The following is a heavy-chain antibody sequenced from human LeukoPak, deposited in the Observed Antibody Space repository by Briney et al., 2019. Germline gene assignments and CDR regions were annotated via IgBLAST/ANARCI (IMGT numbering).Heavy chain of an antibody. CDR3: AREGYSRFYYYMDV. D-gene: IGHD6-13*01. V-gene: IGHV4-59*01. J-gene: IGHJ6*03. CDR1: GGSISSYY. Sequence: PSETLSLTCTVSGGSISSYYWSWIRQPPGKGLEWIGYIYYSGSTNYNPSLKSRVTISVDTSKNQFSLKLSSVTAADTAVYYCAREGYSRFYYYMDVWGKGTTVTVSS. CDR2: IYYSGST.